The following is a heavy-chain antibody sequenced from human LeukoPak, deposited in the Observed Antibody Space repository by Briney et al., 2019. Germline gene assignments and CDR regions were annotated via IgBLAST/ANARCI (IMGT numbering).Heavy chain of an antibody. J-gene: IGHJ4*02. D-gene: IGHD3-3*01. CDR2: INHSGST. CDR3: VRSVDFWSGYYGY. CDR1: GFTFSSYE. V-gene: IGHV4-34*01. Sequence: GSLRLSCAASGFTFSSYEMNWVRQAPGKGLEWIGEINHSGSTNYNPSLKSRVTISVDTSKNQFSLKLSSVTAADTAVYYCVRSVDFWSGYYGYWGQGTLVTVSS.